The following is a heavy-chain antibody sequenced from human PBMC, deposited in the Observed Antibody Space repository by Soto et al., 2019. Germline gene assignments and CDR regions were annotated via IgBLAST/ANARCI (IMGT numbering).Heavy chain of an antibody. Sequence: QVQLVESGGGVVQPGRSLRLSCAASGFTFSSYAMHWVRQAPGKGLEWMTVISSDGSNKYYADSVKGRFTISRDNPKNTLYLQMNSLRPEDTAVYYCARDGHSNTPYHGMDVWGQGNTVTVSS. J-gene: IGHJ6*02. CDR2: ISSDGSNK. CDR1: GFTFSSYA. D-gene: IGHD4-4*01. CDR3: ARDGHSNTPYHGMDV. V-gene: IGHV3-30-3*01.